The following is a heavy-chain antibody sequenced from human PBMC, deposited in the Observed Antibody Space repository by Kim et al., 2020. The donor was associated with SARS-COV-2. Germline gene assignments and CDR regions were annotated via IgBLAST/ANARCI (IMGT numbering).Heavy chain of an antibody. J-gene: IGHJ3*02. CDR2: IRSKAYGGTT. D-gene: IGHD3-16*02. V-gene: IGHV3-49*04. Sequence: GGSLRLSCTASGFTFGDYAMSWVRQAPGKGLEWVGFIRSKAYGGTTEYAASVKGRFTISRDDSKSIAYLQMNSLKTEDTAVYYCTRANYDYVWGSYRFNAFDIWGQGTMVTVSS. CDR3: TRANYDYVWGSYRFNAFDI. CDR1: GFTFGDYA.